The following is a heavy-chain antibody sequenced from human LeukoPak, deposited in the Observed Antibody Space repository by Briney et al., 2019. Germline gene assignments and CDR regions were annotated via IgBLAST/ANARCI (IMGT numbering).Heavy chain of an antibody. Sequence: AGGSLRPSCAASGFTFSDHYMDWVRQAPGKGLEWVGRIRNKANSYTTEYAASVKGRFTISRDDSENSLYLQMDSLKTEDTAVHYCARVSRYSSSHFDCWGQGTLVTVSS. J-gene: IGHJ4*02. CDR2: IRNKANSYTT. CDR3: ARVSRYSSSHFDC. CDR1: GFTFSDHY. V-gene: IGHV3-72*01. D-gene: IGHD6-13*01.